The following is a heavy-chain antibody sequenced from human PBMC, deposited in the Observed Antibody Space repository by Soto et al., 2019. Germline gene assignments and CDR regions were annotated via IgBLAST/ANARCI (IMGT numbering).Heavy chain of an antibody. CDR3: ARGLSKRSMDV. Sequence: PGGSLRLSCAASGFTVSSTYVNWVRQAPGKGLDWVSIVYSDGSTFYADSVKGRFTVSRDNSNNMVYLQMNSLRVEDTAAYYCARGLSKRSMDVWGTGTTVTVSS. V-gene: IGHV3-66*01. CDR2: VYSDGST. CDR1: GFTVSSTY. J-gene: IGHJ6*03.